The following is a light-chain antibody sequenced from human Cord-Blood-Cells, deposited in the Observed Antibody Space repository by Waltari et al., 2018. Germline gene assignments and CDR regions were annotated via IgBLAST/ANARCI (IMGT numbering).Light chain of an antibody. J-gene: IGLJ3*02. CDR1: SSDVGGYNY. V-gene: IGLV2-14*03. CDR2: DVS. CDR3: SSYTSSSTWV. Sequence: QSALTPPASVSGSPGQSITISCTGPSSDVGGYNYVSWYQQHPVKAPKLMIYDVSNRPSGVSNRFYGSKSGNTASLTISGLQAEDEADYYCSSYTSSSTWVFGGGTKLTVL.